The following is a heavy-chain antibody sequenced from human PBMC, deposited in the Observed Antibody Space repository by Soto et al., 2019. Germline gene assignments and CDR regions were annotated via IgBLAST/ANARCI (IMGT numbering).Heavy chain of an antibody. CDR1: GYTFTSYG. Sequence: GASVKVSCKASGYTFTSYGISWVRQAPGQGLEWMGWISPYNGNTNYAQKFQGRVTITADESTSTAYMELSSLRSEDTAVYYCARAPAPGIAVAGTFFDWFDPWGQGTLVTVSS. V-gene: IGHV1-18*01. CDR3: ARAPAPGIAVAGTFFDWFDP. D-gene: IGHD6-19*01. J-gene: IGHJ5*02. CDR2: ISPYNGNT.